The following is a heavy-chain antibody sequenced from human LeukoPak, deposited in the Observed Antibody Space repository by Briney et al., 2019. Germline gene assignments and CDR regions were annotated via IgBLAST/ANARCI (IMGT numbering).Heavy chain of an antibody. CDR1: GFTFSSYA. CDR3: ARDSPSKHYYDSSGYFDY. Sequence: GGSLRLSCAASGFTFSSYAMSWVRQAPGKGLEWVSSISSSSSYIYYADSVKGRFTISRDNAKNSLYLQMNSLRAEDTAVYYCARDSPSKHYYDSSGYFDYWGQGTLVTVSS. J-gene: IGHJ4*02. CDR2: ISSSSSYI. V-gene: IGHV3-21*01. D-gene: IGHD3-22*01.